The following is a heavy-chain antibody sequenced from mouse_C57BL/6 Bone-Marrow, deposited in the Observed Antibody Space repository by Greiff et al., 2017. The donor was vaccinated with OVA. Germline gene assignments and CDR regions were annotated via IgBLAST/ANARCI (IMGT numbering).Heavy chain of an antibody. J-gene: IGHJ4*01. V-gene: IGHV5-12*01. CDR2: ISNGGGST. CDR3: ARHGGLGDAMDY. Sequence: EVQVVESGGGLVQPGGSLKLSCAASGFTFSDYYMYWVRQTPEKRLEWVAYISNGGGSTYYQDTVKGRFTISRDNAKNTLYLQMSRLKSEDTAMYYCARHGGLGDAMDYWGQGTSVTVSS. CDR1: GFTFSDYY. D-gene: IGHD2-4*01.